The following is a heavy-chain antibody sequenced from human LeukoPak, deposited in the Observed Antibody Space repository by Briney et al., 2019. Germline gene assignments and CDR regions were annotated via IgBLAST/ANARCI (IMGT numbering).Heavy chain of an antibody. CDR2: INHSGST. V-gene: IGHV4-34*01. CDR3: ARGGYSYGFKAFDI. Sequence: PSETLSLTCAVYGGSFSGYYWSWIRQPPGKGLEWIGEINHSGSTNYNPSLKSRVTISVDTSKNQFSLRLSSVTAADTAVYYYARGGYSYGFKAFDIWGQGTKVTVSS. J-gene: IGHJ3*02. D-gene: IGHD5-18*01. CDR1: GGSFSGYY.